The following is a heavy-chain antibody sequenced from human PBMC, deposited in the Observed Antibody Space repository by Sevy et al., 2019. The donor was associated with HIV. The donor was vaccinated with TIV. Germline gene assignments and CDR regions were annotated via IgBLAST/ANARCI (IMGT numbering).Heavy chain of an antibody. J-gene: IGHJ4*02. CDR2: LSFDCSKI. Sequence: GGSLRLSCVASGFNFNIYSISWVRQAPGKGLEWVAALSFDCSKINYADSVQGRFTITRDDSKNTLYLEMNSLRVEDTAIYYCAREGCSKPHDYWGQGTLVTVSS. CDR3: AREGCSKPHDY. V-gene: IGHV3-23*01. CDR1: GFNFNIYS. D-gene: IGHD3-10*02.